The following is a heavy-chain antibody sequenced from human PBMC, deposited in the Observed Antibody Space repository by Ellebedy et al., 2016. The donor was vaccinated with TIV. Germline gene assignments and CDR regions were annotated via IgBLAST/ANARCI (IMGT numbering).Heavy chain of an antibody. D-gene: IGHD3-3*01. Sequence: GESLKISXAASGFTFSSYWMSWVRQAPGKGLEWVTNIKQDGSEKYYVDSVKGRFTISRDNAKNSLYLQMNSLRAEDTAVYYCARVKRFLEWFLWFDPWGQGTLVTVSS. V-gene: IGHV3-7*03. J-gene: IGHJ5*02. CDR3: ARVKRFLEWFLWFDP. CDR2: IKQDGSEK. CDR1: GFTFSSYW.